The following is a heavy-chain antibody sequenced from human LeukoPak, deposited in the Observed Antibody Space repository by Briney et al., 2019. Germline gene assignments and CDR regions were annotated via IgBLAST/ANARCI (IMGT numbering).Heavy chain of an antibody. J-gene: IGHJ4*02. CDR1: GYTFTGYY. CDR3: ARGVFYPFGEIDY. V-gene: IGHV1-2*02. D-gene: IGHD3-10*01. CDR2: INPNSGGT. Sequence: ASVKVSCKASGYTFTGYYMHWVRQAPGQGLEWMGWINPNSGGTNYVQKFQGRVTMTRDTSISTAYMELSRLRSDDTAVYYCARGVFYPFGEIDYWGQGTLVTVSS.